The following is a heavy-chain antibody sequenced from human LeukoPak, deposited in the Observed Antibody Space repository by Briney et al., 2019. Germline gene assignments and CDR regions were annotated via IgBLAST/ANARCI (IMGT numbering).Heavy chain of an antibody. J-gene: IGHJ2*01. CDR2: INPNSGGT. CDR1: GGTFSIYA. V-gene: IGHV1-2*02. CDR3: ARHPGKVTNDWYFDL. D-gene: IGHD4-23*01. Sequence: GASVNVSCKASGGTFSIYAISWVRQAPGQGLEWMGWINPNSGGTNYAQKFQGRVTMTRYTSITTAYMELSRLSSDDTAVYYCARHPGKVTNDWYFDLWGRGTLVTVSS.